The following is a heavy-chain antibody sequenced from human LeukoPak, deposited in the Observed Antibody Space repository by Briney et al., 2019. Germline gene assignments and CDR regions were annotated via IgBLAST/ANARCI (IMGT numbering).Heavy chain of an antibody. CDR1: GYTFTSYG. CDR3: AREGDYGGNGVWYNAGNWFDP. J-gene: IGHJ5*02. D-gene: IGHD4-23*01. Sequence: ASVKVSCKASGYTFTSYGISWVRQAPGQGLEWMGWISAYNGITNYAQKLQGSVTMTTDTSTSTAYMELRSLRSDDTAVYYCAREGDYGGNGVWYNAGNWFDPWGQGTLVTVSS. CDR2: ISAYNGIT. V-gene: IGHV1-18*01.